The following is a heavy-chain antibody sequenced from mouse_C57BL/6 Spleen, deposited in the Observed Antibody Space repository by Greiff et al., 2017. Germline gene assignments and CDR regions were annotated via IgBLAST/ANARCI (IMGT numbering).Heavy chain of an antibody. D-gene: IGHD2-2*01. CDR1: GYTFTSYW. J-gene: IGHJ3*01. V-gene: IGHV1-50*01. Sequence: QVQLQQPGAELVKPGASVKLSCKASGYTFTSYWMHWVKQRPGQGLEWIGEIDPSDSYTNYNQKFKGKATLTVDTSSSTAYMQLRSLTSEDSAVDYWARSEVTREFAYWGQGTLVTVSA. CDR2: IDPSDSYT. CDR3: ARSEVTREFAY.